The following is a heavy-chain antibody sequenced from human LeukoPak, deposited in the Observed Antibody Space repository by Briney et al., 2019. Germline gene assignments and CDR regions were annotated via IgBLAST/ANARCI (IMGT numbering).Heavy chain of an antibody. D-gene: IGHD6-13*01. CDR3: AKEGIAAAFDY. V-gene: IGHV3-9*03. CDR1: GFTFDDYA. Sequence: QPGRSLRLSCAASGFTFDDYAMHWVRQAPGKGLEWVSGISWNSGSIGYADSVKGRFTISRDNAKNSLYLQMNSLRAEDMALYYCAKEGIAAAFDYWGQGTLVTVSS. CDR2: ISWNSGSI. J-gene: IGHJ4*02.